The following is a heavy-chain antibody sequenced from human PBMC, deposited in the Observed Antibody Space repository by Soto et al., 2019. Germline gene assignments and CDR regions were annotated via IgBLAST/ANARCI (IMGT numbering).Heavy chain of an antibody. CDR1: GYTFTSYA. CDR2: INAGNGNT. J-gene: IGHJ6*02. CDR3: ARGAAVVVKRGYYGMDV. D-gene: IGHD3-22*01. V-gene: IGHV1-3*01. Sequence: QVQLVQSGAEVKKPGASVKVSCKASGYTFTSYAMHWVRQAPGQRLEWMGWINAGNGNTKYSQKFQGRVTITRDTSASTAYMELSSLRSEDTAVYSCARGAAVVVKRGYYGMDVWGQGTTVTVSS.